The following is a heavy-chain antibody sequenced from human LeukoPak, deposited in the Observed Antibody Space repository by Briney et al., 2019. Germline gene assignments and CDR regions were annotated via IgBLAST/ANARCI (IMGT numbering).Heavy chain of an antibody. CDR1: GFTFTTYG. J-gene: IGHJ6*02. CDR3: ARDLVEDYYYYGMDV. CDR2: ISSSGSAM. V-gene: IGHV3-48*04. Sequence: GGSLRLSCAASGFTFTTYGMNWVRQAPGKGLEWVSHISSSGSAMYYADSVEGRFTISRDNAKNSLYLQMNSLRAEDTAVYYCARDLVEDYYYYGMDVWGQGTTVTVSS. D-gene: IGHD3-3*01.